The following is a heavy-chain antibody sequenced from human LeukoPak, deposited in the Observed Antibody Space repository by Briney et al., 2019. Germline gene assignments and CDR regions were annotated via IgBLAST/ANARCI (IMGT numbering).Heavy chain of an antibody. V-gene: IGHV5-51*01. D-gene: IGHD3-22*01. CDR1: GYSFTIYW. Sequence: GESLKISCKGSGYSFTIYWIGWVRQMPGKGLEWMGIIYPGDSDTRYSPSFQGQGTISADKSISTPYLQWSSLKASDTAMYYCARRTTYYYDSSGYYNFDYWGQGTLVTVSS. J-gene: IGHJ4*02. CDR3: ARRTTYYYDSSGYYNFDY. CDR2: IYPGDSDT.